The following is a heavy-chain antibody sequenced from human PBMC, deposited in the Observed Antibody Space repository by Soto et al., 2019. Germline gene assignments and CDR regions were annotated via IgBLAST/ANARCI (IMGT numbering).Heavy chain of an antibody. V-gene: IGHV4-4*07. J-gene: IGHJ5*01. CDR3: VRHYLSGRNWFDS. CDR2: IAASGSS. Sequence: KPSETLSLTCRVSEGSISDYYWGWVRQSAGQGLEWIGRIAASGSSNYNPSLKSRVTMSVDTSKNSFSLKVTSVTAADTAVYYCVRHYLSGRNWFDSWGQGILVTVSS. D-gene: IGHD3-10*01. CDR1: EGSISDYY.